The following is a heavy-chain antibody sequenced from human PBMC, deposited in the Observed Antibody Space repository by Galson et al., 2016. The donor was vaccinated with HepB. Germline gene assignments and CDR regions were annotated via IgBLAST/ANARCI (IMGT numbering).Heavy chain of an antibody. V-gene: IGHV1-8*01. CDR2: KNPKSGNR. Sequence: SVKVSCKASGFIFINYDINWVRQAPGQGLEWMGWKNPKSGNRGYAWKFQDRVTMTTNTSITTAYLELSRLTSEDTGVYFCASVFQLERGDAFDVWGQGTMVTVSS. CDR3: ASVFQLERGDAFDV. CDR1: GFIFINYD. D-gene: IGHD1-1*01. J-gene: IGHJ3*01.